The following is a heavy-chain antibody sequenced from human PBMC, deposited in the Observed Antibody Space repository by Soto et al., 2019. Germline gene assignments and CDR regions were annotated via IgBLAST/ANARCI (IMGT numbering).Heavy chain of an antibody. CDR2: TYYRPKWYN. CDR1: GGSVSTSSAA. Sequence: SQTLSLTCAISGGSVSTSSAAWNWIRQSPSRGLEWLGRTYYRPKWYNDYAVSLKGRITINTDTSKNQFSLHLNSVTPEDTAVYYCARELGSSWSPYYYYYVMDVWGQGTTVTVSS. J-gene: IGHJ6*02. V-gene: IGHV6-1*01. D-gene: IGHD6-13*01. CDR3: ARELGSSWSPYYYYYVMDV.